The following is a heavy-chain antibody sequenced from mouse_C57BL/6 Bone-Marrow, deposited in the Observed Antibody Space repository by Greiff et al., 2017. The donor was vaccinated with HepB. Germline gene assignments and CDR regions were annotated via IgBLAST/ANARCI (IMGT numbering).Heavy chain of an antibody. CDR1: GFTFSSYA. CDR3: ARDNSNYVYYYAMDY. Sequence: EVKLVESGGGLVKPGGSLKLSCAASGFTFSSYAMSWVRQTPEKRLEWVATISDGGSYTYYPDNVKGRFTISRDNAKNNLYLQMSHLKSEDTAMYYCARDNSNYVYYYAMDYWGQGTSVTVSS. CDR2: ISDGGSYT. J-gene: IGHJ4*01. D-gene: IGHD2-5*01. V-gene: IGHV5-4*01.